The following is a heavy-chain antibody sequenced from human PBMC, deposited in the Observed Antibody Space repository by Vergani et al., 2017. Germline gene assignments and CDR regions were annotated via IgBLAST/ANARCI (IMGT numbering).Heavy chain of an antibody. CDR1: GYSFTSYW. CDR2: IDPSDSYT. J-gene: IGHJ4*02. CDR3: ARAGTYYYDSSRGYYFDY. D-gene: IGHD3-22*01. V-gene: IGHV5-10-1*01. Sequence: EVQLVQSGAEVKKPGESLRISCKGSGYSFTSYWISWVRQMPGKGLEWMGRIDPSDSYTNYSPSFQGHVTISADKSISTAYLQWSSLKASDTAMYYCARAGTYYYDSSRGYYFDYWGQGTLVTVSS.